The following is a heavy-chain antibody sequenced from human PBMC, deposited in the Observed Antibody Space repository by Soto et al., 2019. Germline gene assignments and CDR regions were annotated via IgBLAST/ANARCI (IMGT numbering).Heavy chain of an antibody. J-gene: IGHJ6*02. CDR3: ARHILGYCSGGSCLLHSNGMDV. D-gene: IGHD2-15*01. Sequence: PGESLKISCKGSGYSFTSYWIGWVSQMPGKGLEWMGIIYPGDSDTRYSPSFQGQVTISADKSISTAYLQWSSLKASDTAMYYCARHILGYCSGGSCLLHSNGMDVWGQGTTVTVSS. CDR1: GYSFTSYW. V-gene: IGHV5-51*01. CDR2: IYPGDSDT.